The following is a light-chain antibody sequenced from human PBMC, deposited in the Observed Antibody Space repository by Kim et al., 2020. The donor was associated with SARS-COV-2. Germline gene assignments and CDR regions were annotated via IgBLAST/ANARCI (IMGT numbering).Light chain of an antibody. V-gene: IGKV1-5*01. Sequence: GDRVTIPFRASQSIKSWLAWYQQKPGKAPKLLIYDASSVESGVPSRSSDSGSGTEFTLTISSLQPDDFATYYCQQYNSYWCTFRQETELEI. CDR1: QSIKSW. CDR2: DAS. J-gene: IGKJ2*02. CDR3: QQYNSYWCT.